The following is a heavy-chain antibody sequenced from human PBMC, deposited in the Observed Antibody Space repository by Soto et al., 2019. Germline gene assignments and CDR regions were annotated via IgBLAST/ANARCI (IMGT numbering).Heavy chain of an antibody. CDR3: AGDMVWFEP. Sequence: GGSLRLSCAASGFTFSSYGMHWVRQAPGKGLEWVALIWYDGSDKYYADSVKGRSTISRDNSKNTLYLQMNSLRVEDTAVYSCAGDMVWFEPWGQGSLVTVSS. J-gene: IGHJ5*02. CDR1: GFTFSSYG. D-gene: IGHD2-8*01. CDR2: IWYDGSDK. V-gene: IGHV3-33*01.